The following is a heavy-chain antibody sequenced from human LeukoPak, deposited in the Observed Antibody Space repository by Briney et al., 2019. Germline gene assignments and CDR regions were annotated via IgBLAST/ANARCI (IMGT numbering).Heavy chain of an antibody. Sequence: GGSLRLSCAASGFTFSSYAMSWVRQAPGKGLEWVSAISGSGGSTYYADSVRGRVTISRDNSKNTRYLQKNSVRAEDTAVYYCAKSPRFESYDYGMDVWGQGTTVTVSS. CDR2: ISGSGGST. CDR3: AKSPRFESYDYGMDV. CDR1: GFTFSSYA. J-gene: IGHJ6*02. V-gene: IGHV3-23*01.